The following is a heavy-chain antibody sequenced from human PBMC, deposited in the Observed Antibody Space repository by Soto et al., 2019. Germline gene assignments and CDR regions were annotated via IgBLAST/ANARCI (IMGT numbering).Heavy chain of an antibody. J-gene: IGHJ4*02. CDR1: GYTFTSYY. V-gene: IGHV1-46*01. CDR3: ARDRGSGSSWYRFDY. D-gene: IGHD6-13*01. CDR2: INPSGGST. Sequence: QVQLVQSGAEVKKPGASVKVSCKASGYTFTSYYMHWVRQAPGQGLEWMGIINPSGGSTNYAQKFQGRVTMTRDTSTSTVYMELSSLRSEDTAVYYCARDRGSGSSWYRFDYWGQGTLVTVSS.